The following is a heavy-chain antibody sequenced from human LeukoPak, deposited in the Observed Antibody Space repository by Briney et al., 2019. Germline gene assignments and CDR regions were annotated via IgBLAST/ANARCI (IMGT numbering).Heavy chain of an antibody. J-gene: IGHJ5*02. V-gene: IGHV4-59*01. CDR2: IYYSGST. D-gene: IGHD6-19*01. Sequence: SETLSLTCTVSGGSISSYYWSWIRQPPGKGLEWIGYIYYSGSTNYNPSLKSRVTISVDTSKNQFSLKLSSVTAADTAVYYCASLVAGGNWFDPWAREPWSPSPQ. CDR3: ASLVAGGNWFDP. CDR1: GGSISSYY.